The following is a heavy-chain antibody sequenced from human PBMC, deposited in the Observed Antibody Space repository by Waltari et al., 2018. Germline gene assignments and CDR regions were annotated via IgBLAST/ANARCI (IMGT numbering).Heavy chain of an antibody. D-gene: IGHD3-10*02. V-gene: IGHV1-69*14. CDR3: ARSVRGVIITLDFDY. CDR2: IIPSVGTA. CDR1: GGTFSSYA. J-gene: IGHJ4*02. Sequence: QVQLVQSGAEVKKPGSSVKVSCKASGGTFSSYALSWVRQAPGQGLEWMGGIIPSVGTANYAQKVQGRVTITADKSTSTAYRELSSLRSEDTAVYYCARSVRGVIITLDFDYWGQGTLVTVSS.